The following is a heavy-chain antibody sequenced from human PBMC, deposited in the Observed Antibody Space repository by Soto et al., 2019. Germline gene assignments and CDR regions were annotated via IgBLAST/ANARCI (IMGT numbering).Heavy chain of an antibody. J-gene: IGHJ4*02. CDR3: ARVRRRYDSSGRHY. Sequence: GGSLRLSCAASGFTFSSYAMNWVRQAPERGVGRGCAISCSRGSTYYAPSVKGRFTISRDKSKNTLYLQMNSLRAEDTAVYYCARVRRRYDSSGRHYWGQGTLVTVSS. D-gene: IGHD3-22*01. CDR2: ISCSRGST. V-gene: IGHV3-23*01. CDR1: GFTFSSYA.